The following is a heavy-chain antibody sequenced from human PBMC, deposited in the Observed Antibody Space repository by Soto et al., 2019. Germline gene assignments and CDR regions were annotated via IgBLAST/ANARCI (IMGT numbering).Heavy chain of an antibody. CDR2: ISSSSSYI. CDR1: GFTFSSYS. V-gene: IGHV3-21*01. Sequence: EVQLVESGGGLVKPGGSLRLSCAASGFTFSSYSMNWVRQAPGKGLEWVSSISSSSSYIYYADSVKSRFTISRDNAKNSLYLQMNSLRAEDTAVYYCARGGGAARFDYWGQGTLVTVSS. D-gene: IGHD6-6*01. J-gene: IGHJ4*02. CDR3: ARGGGAARFDY.